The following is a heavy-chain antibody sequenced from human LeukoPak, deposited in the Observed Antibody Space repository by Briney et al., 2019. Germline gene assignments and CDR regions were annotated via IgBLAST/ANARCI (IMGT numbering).Heavy chain of an antibody. CDR3: ARGGYGDYKFLFDY. Sequence: SVKVSCKASGGTFSSYAISWVRQAPGQGLEWMGGIIPIFGTANYAQKFQGRVTITTDESTSTAYMELSSLRSEDTAVYYCARGGYGDYKFLFDYWGQGTLVTVSS. CDR1: GGTFSSYA. CDR2: IIPIFGTA. D-gene: IGHD4-17*01. J-gene: IGHJ4*02. V-gene: IGHV1-69*05.